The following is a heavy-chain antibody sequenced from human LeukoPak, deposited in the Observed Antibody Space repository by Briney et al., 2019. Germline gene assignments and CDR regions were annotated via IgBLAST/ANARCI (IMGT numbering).Heavy chain of an antibody. J-gene: IGHJ3*02. CDR2: IHSSSGSI. D-gene: IGHD2-21*02. CDR1: GFNFTNYN. CDR3: ASGGDFASDGLDI. Sequence: GGSLRLSCAASGFNFTNYNMNWVRQAPGKGLEWVSSIHSSSGSIYYADSLKGRFTISRDNAKNTLFLQMNSLRGDDTAVYFCASGGDFASDGLDIWGQGSMVTVS. V-gene: IGHV3-21*01.